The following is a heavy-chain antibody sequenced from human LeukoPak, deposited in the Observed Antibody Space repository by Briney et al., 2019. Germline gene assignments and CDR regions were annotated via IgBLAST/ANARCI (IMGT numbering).Heavy chain of an antibody. CDR3: ARFPPYYYDSTLIIGAFDI. V-gene: IGHV4-34*01. D-gene: IGHD3-22*01. J-gene: IGHJ3*02. Sequence: SETLSLTCAVYGGSFSGYYWSWIRQPPGKGLEWIGYIYYSGSTNYNPSLKSRVTISVDTSKNQFSLKLSSVTAADTAVCYCARFPPYYYDSTLIIGAFDIWGQGTMVTVSS. CDR1: GGSFSGYY. CDR2: IYYSGST.